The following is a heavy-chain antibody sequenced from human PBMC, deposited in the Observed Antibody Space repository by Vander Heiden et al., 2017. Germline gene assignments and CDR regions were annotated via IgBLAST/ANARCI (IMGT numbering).Heavy chain of an antibody. CDR1: GFTFSSYA. CDR3: AKDHYYGSGSSPEY. Sequence: EVQLLESGGGLVQPGGSLRLSCSASGFTFSSYAMSWVRQAPGKGLEWVSAISGSGGSTYYADSVKGRFTISRDNSKNTLYLQMNSLRAEDTAVYYCAKDHYYGSGSSPEYWGQGTLVTVSS. J-gene: IGHJ4*02. CDR2: ISGSGGST. V-gene: IGHV3-23*01. D-gene: IGHD3-10*01.